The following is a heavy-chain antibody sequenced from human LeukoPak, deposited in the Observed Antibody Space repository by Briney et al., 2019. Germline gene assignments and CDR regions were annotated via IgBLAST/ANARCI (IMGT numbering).Heavy chain of an antibody. CDR2: IYYSGST. CDR3: ARGRGGRDGYNYYYYYGMDV. J-gene: IGHJ6*02. CDR1: GGSISSYY. V-gene: IGHV4-59*01. Sequence: SETLSLTCTVSGGSISSYYWSWLRQPPGKGLEWIGYIYYSGSTNYNPSLKSRVTISVDTSKNQFSLKLSSVTAADTAVYYCARGRGGRDGYNYYYYYGMDVWGQGTTVTVSS. D-gene: IGHD5-24*01.